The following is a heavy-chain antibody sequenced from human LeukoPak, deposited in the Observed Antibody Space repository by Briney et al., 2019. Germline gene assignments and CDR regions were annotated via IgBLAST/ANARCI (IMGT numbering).Heavy chain of an antibody. V-gene: IGHV4-61*02. CDR1: GDSISSGDYY. CDR2: ISSSGST. D-gene: IGHD6-19*01. Sequence: SETLSLTCTVSGDSISSGDYYWSWIRQPAGKGLEWIGRISSSGSTNYNPSLKSRVTISVDTSKNQFSLKLSSVTAADTAIYYCARGDSSGWGLDYWGLGTLVTVSS. CDR3: ARGDSSGWGLDY. J-gene: IGHJ4*02.